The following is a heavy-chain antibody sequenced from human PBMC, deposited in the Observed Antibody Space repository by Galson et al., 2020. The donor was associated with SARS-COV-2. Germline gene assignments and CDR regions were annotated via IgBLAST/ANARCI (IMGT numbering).Heavy chain of an antibody. Sequence: GGSLRLSCAASGFNFSTYFMSWVRQAPGKGLEWLANIKPDGNNKIYGESVKGRFSISRDNAKDSLYLQMNSLRVEDTAVYYCSGVDMWGQGTMVTVSS. CDR2: IKPDGNNK. J-gene: IGHJ3*02. V-gene: IGHV3-7*01. CDR3: SGVDM. CDR1: GFNFSTYF.